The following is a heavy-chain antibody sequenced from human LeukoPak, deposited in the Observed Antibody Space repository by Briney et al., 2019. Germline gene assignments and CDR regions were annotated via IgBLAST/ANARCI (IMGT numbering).Heavy chain of an antibody. V-gene: IGHV1-2*02. CDR3: ASSIVGARGWFDP. D-gene: IGHD1-26*01. CDR2: INPNSGGT. J-gene: IGHJ5*02. CDR1: GYIFTAYY. Sequence: GASVKVSCKASGYIFTAYYIHWVRQAPGQGLEWMGWINPNSGGTNYAQKFQGRVTMTRDTSISTGYMELSRLRSDDTAVYYCASSIVGARGWFDPWGQGTLVTVSS.